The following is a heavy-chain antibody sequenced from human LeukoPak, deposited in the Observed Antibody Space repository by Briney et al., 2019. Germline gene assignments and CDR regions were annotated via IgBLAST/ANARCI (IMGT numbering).Heavy chain of an antibody. CDR1: GYSFTSYW. D-gene: IGHD2-2*02. CDR3: ARLDGGKYCSSTSCYSPDI. CDR2: IYPGDSDT. V-gene: IGHV5-51*01. Sequence: GESLKISCKGSGYSFTSYWIGWVRQMPGKGLEWMGIIYPGDSDTRYSPSFQGQVTISADKSISTAYLQWSSLKASDTAMYYCARLDGGKYCSSTSCYSPDIWGQGTMVTVSS. J-gene: IGHJ3*02.